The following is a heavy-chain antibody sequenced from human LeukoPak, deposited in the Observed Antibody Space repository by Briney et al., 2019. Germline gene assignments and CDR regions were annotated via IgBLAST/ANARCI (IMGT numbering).Heavy chain of an antibody. CDR2: IDSSSGTI. V-gene: IGHV3-48*01. CDR3: ARDRSGDDDFWSGYTNYFDP. J-gene: IGHJ5*02. CDR1: GFTFSSYS. Sequence: GGSLRLSCAASGFTFSSYSMNWVRQAPGKGLEWVSYIDSSSGTIYYADSVKGRFTISRDSAKNSLYLQMNSLRAEDTAVYYCARDRSGDDDFWSGYTNYFDPWGQGTRVTVSS. D-gene: IGHD3-3*01.